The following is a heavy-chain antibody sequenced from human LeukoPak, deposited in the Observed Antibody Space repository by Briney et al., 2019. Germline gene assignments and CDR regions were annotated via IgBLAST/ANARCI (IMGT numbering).Heavy chain of an antibody. CDR3: ARADNWEGAKGD. J-gene: IGHJ3*01. Sequence: SVKVSCKASVYTFTSYAMNWVRQAPGQGLEWMGGIIPMFDTANYAQRFQGRLTITADKSTSTGYMELSSLTSEDTAVYYCARADNWEGAKGDWGQGTMVTVSS. CDR2: IIPMFDTA. CDR1: VYTFTSYA. D-gene: IGHD3-16*01. V-gene: IGHV1-69*06.